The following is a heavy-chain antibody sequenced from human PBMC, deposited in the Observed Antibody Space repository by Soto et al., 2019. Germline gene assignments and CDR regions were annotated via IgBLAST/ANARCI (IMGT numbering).Heavy chain of an antibody. CDR2: IYGGGSKQ. CDR3: ARDDDGEPNAFDV. CDR1: GFTFSRYG. V-gene: IGHV3-33*01. D-gene: IGHD3-10*01. J-gene: IGHJ3*01. Sequence: PGGSLRLSXEASGFTFSRYGMHWVRQAPGRGLEWVALIYGGGSKQYYTDSVKGRFTISRDNAKNTLFLEMSVLRAEDTAVYYCARDDDGEPNAFDVWGQGTMVTVSS.